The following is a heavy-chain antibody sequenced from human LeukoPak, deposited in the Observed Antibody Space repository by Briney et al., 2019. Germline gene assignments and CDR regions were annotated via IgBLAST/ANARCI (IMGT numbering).Heavy chain of an antibody. J-gene: IGHJ4*02. CDR1: GFTFNSYW. V-gene: IGHV3-74*01. D-gene: IGHD3-10*01. CDR2: INKDGSST. Sequence: GGSLRLSCAASGFTFNSYWMHWVRHAPGKGLLWVSRINKDGSSTSYADSVKGRFTISRDNARNTLYLQMNSLRAEDTAVYYCTRDVIRGVVNYWGRGALVSVSS. CDR3: TRDVIRGVVNY.